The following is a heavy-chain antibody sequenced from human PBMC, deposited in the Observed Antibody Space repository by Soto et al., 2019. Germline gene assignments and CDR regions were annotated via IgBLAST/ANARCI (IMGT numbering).Heavy chain of an antibody. J-gene: IGHJ5*02. CDR1: GGSVNSGSYY. Sequence: SETLSLTCTVSGGSVNSGSYYWSWIRQPPGKGLEWIGYIYYTGSTNYNPSLKSRVTISIDTSKNQFSLKLSSVTAADTAVYYCARSFDPWGQGTLVTVSS. CDR3: ARSFDP. CDR2: IYYTGST. V-gene: IGHV4-61*01.